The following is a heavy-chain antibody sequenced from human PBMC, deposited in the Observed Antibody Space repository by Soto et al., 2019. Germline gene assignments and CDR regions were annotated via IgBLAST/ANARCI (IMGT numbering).Heavy chain of an antibody. Sequence: EVQLVESGGGLVKPGGFLRLSCAASGFTFANAWMSWVRQAPGKGLEWVGRVRSKADGGTTDYAAPVKGRFTISRDDSENTLYLQMNSLKIDDTAVYYCRRDWDYPVLWGQGTLVTVSS. CDR3: RRDWDYPVL. V-gene: IGHV3-15*01. D-gene: IGHD1-7*01. J-gene: IGHJ4*02. CDR1: GFTFANAW. CDR2: VRSKADGGTT.